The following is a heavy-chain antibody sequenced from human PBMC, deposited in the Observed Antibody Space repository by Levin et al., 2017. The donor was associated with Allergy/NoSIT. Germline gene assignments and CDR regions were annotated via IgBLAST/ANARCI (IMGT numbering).Heavy chain of an antibody. CDR2: ISGSGGST. CDR1: GFTFSSYA. J-gene: IGHJ2*01. Sequence: GESLKISCAASGFTFSSYAMSWVRQAPGKGLEWVSAISGSGGSTYYADSVKGRFTISRDNSKNTLYLQMNSLRAEDTAVYYCAKEGSGGGAGDLWGRGTLVTVSS. V-gene: IGHV3-23*01. CDR3: AKEGSGGGAGDL. D-gene: IGHD6-19*01.